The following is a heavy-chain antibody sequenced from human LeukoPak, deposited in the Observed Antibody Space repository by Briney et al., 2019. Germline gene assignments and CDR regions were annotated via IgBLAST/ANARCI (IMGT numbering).Heavy chain of an antibody. Sequence: PGGSLRLSCAASGFTFSSYAMSWVRQAPGKGLEWVSTISASGGGTYYADSVKGRFTISRDNAKNSLSLQMNSLRAEDTAIYYCATSPQVGNCSGGRCSHWGQGTLVTVSS. CDR2: ISASGGGT. V-gene: IGHV3-23*01. D-gene: IGHD2-15*01. CDR3: ATSPQVGNCSGGRCSH. J-gene: IGHJ4*02. CDR1: GFTFSSYA.